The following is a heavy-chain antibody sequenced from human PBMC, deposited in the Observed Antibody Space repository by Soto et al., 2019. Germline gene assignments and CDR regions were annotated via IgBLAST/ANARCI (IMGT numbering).Heavy chain of an antibody. D-gene: IGHD6-19*01. V-gene: IGHV3-48*03. CDR1: GFTFSNYE. CDR3: ARDVSRSGTSAWYVAPGY. J-gene: IGHJ4*02. CDR2: ISGSGSNI. Sequence: QPGGSLRLSCTGSGFTFSNYEVNWVRQAPGKGLEWVSYISGSGSNIQYADSVKGRFTISRDNAKNSLYLQMNSLRAEDTAVYYCARDVSRSGTSAWYVAPGYWGRGTLVTVSS.